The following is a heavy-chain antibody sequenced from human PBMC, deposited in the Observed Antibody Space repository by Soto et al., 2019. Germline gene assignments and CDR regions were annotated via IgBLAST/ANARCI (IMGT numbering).Heavy chain of an antibody. V-gene: IGHV1-2*02. CDR2: MNPNRGGT. J-gene: IGHJ1*01. CDR3: AKDASQTLMSSLHQDF. D-gene: IGHD3-16*01. Sequence: GASVKVSCKASGYTFTVHYMHGVRQFALQGLEWMGCMNPNRGGTKYAQKFQDRVAMTRDTSINTAYMELSRLTSDDTAIYFCAKDASQTLMSSLHQDFWGQGTLVTVSS. CDR1: GYTFTVHY.